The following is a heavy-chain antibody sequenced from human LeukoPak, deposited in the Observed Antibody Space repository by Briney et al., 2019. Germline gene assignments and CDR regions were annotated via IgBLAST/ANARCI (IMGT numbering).Heavy chain of an antibody. CDR1: GYMFTSYY. V-gene: IGHV1-46*01. CDR3: ARLSSFAFDI. J-gene: IGHJ3*02. Sequence: ASVKVSCKASGYMFTSYYVHWMRQAPGQGLEWMGIIKPSGGSTDYAQKFQGRVTMTRDTSTSTVYMELSSLRAEDTAVYYCARLSSFAFDIWGQGTMVTVSS. CDR2: IKPSGGST. D-gene: IGHD3-16*02.